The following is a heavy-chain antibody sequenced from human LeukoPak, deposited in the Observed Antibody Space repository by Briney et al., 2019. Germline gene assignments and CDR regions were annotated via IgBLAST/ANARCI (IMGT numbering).Heavy chain of an antibody. CDR1: GFTFKTYA. D-gene: IGHD6-13*01. J-gene: IGHJ6*02. Sequence: PGGSLRLSCAASGFTFKTYAMNWVRQVPGKGPEWVSSMSGSGSSTDYADSVKGRFTISRDNSKNTLYLQMNSLRAEDTALYYCAKDSEREQQFSYYYYYGMDVWGQGTTVTVSS. V-gene: IGHV3-23*01. CDR2: MSGSGSST. CDR3: AKDSEREQQFSYYYYYGMDV.